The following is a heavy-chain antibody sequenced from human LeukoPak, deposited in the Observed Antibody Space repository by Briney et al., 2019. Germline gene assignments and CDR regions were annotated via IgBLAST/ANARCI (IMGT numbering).Heavy chain of an antibody. V-gene: IGHV4-31*03. D-gene: IGHD3-22*01. CDR3: ASPLFYYDSSVYSYVFDI. J-gene: IGHJ3*02. Sequence: SQTLSLTCTVSGGSISSGGYYWSRIRQHPGKGLEWIGYIYYSGSTYYNPSLKSRVTISVDTSKNQFSLKLSSVTAADTAVYYWASPLFYYDSSVYSYVFDIWAQGKMVTVSS. CDR2: IYYSGST. CDR1: GGSISSGGYY.